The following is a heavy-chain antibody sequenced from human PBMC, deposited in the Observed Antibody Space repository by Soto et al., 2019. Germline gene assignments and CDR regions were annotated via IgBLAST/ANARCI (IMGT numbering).Heavy chain of an antibody. J-gene: IGHJ4*02. CDR3: AREWSSGIIGY. Sequence: PSETLSLTCAVYGGSFSGYYWSWIRQPPGKGLEWIGRIFRSGTTYYNPSLQSRVSFSVDTSQNQFSLNPRSVTAADTAMYFCAREWSSGIIGYWGQGVLVTVYS. CDR1: GGSFSGYY. V-gene: IGHV4-34*09. CDR2: IFRSGTT. D-gene: IGHD6-19*01.